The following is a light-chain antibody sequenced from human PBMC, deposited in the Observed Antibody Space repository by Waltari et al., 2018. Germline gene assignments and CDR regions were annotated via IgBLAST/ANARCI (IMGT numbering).Light chain of an antibody. CDR3: QQYYSSPVT. Sequence: IVMTQSPDSLAVSLGERPTISCKSSQSVLYRSNNKNHLAWYQQKSGQPPKLLISWASTRESGVPSRFSGSGSGTDFTLTISSLQTEDVAVYFCQQYYSSPVTFGGGTKVEIK. CDR2: WAS. CDR1: QSVLYRSNNKNH. V-gene: IGKV4-1*01. J-gene: IGKJ4*01.